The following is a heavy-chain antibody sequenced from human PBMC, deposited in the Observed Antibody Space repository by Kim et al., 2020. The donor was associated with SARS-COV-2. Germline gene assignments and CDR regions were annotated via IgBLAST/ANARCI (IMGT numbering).Heavy chain of an antibody. Sequence: KTDGGASAHPAPVRGRFIISRDDSKNTLYLQMKSLKTEDTAVYFCTTFSTWGQGTTVTVSS. J-gene: IGHJ6*02. CDR3: TTFST. V-gene: IGHV3-15*01. CDR2: KTDGGAS. D-gene: IGHD3-3*01.